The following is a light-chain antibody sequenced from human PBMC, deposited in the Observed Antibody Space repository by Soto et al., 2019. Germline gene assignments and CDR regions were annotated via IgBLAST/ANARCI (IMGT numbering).Light chain of an antibody. CDR2: GAS. J-gene: IGKJ5*01. CDR1: QSVSSN. CDR3: QQYYSYSAS. V-gene: IGKV3-15*01. Sequence: EIVMTQSPATLSVSPGERATLSCRASQSVSSNLAWYQQKPGQAPRLLIYGASTRATGIPARFSGSGSGTEFTLTISSLQSEDFATYYCQQYYSYSASFGQGTRLEIK.